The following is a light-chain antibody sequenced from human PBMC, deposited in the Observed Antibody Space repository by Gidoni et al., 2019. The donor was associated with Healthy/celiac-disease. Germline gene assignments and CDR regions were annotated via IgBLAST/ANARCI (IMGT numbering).Light chain of an antibody. V-gene: IGKV1-39*01. CDR2: AAS. J-gene: IGKJ4*01. CDR1: QSISSY. Sequence: DIQLTQSPSSLSASVGDRVTITCRAIQSISSYLNWYQQKPGKAPKLLIYAASSLQSGVPSRFSGSGSGTDFTLTSSSLQPEDFATYYCQQSYSTLTFGGGTKVEIK. CDR3: QQSYSTLT.